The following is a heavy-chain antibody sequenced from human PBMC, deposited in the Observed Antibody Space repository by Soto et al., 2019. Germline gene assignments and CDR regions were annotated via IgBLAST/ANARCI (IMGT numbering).Heavy chain of an antibody. CDR1: GYTFTSYG. J-gene: IGHJ6*02. CDR3: ARIQRQGGRYYRYYGMDV. Sequence: SVKVSCKASGYTFTSYGISWVRQAPGQGLEWMGWISAYNGNTNYAQKLQGRVTMTTDTSTSTAYMELRSLRSDDTAVYYCARIQRQGGRYYRYYGMDVWGQGTTVTVSS. CDR2: ISAYNGNT. V-gene: IGHV1-18*04. D-gene: IGHD1-26*01.